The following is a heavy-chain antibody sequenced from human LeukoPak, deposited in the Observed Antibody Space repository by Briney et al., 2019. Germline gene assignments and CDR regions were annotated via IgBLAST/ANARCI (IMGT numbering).Heavy chain of an antibody. D-gene: IGHD4-23*01. J-gene: IGHJ5*02. CDR3: ASTRRGGGNWFDP. Sequence: PGRSLRLSCAASGFTFSSYGMHWVRQAPGKGLEWVANIKQDGSEKYYVDSVKGRFTISRDNAKNSLYLQMNSLRAEDTAVYYCASTRRGGGNWFDPWGQGTLVTVSS. CDR1: GFTFSSYG. CDR2: IKQDGSEK. V-gene: IGHV3-7*01.